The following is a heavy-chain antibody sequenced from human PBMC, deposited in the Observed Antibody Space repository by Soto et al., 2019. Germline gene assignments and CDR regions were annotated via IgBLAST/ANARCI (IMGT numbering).Heavy chain of an antibody. CDR3: VKALVTIAAAGIFDY. V-gene: IGHV3-64D*06. Sequence: RGSLRLSCSASGFTFSSYAMHWVLQAPGKGLEYVSAISSNGGSTYYADSVKGRFTISRDNSKNTLYLQMSSLRAEDTAVYYCVKALVTIAAAGIFDYWGQGTLVSVSS. D-gene: IGHD6-13*01. J-gene: IGHJ4*02. CDR1: GFTFSSYA. CDR2: ISSNGGST.